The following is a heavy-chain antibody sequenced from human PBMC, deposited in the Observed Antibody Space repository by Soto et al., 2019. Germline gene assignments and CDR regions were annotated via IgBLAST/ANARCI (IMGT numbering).Heavy chain of an antibody. J-gene: IGHJ5*02. D-gene: IGHD2-2*01. CDR2: IYYRGST. CDR3: AKHREYYGNTYYSGEFDP. V-gene: IGHV4-59*08. CDR1: GGSIGSYY. Sequence: PSETLSLTCTVSGGSIGSYYCSWIRQPPGKGLEWIGFIYYRGSTNYNPSLKSRVTISVDTSKNQFSLKLSSVTAANTAVYYCAKHREYYGNTYYSGEFDPCGHRTLVTVSS.